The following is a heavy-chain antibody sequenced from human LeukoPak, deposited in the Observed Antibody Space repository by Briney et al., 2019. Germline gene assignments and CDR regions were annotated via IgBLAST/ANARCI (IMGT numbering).Heavy chain of an antibody. CDR2: MNPNSGNT. Sequence: ASVKVSCKASGYTFTSYDINWVRQATGQGLEWVGWMNPNSGNTGYAQKFQGRVTITRNTSISTAYMELSSLRSEDTAVYYCARGGRWLQKQPFDYWGQGTLVTVSS. V-gene: IGHV1-8*03. J-gene: IGHJ4*02. CDR1: GYTFTSYD. CDR3: ARGGRWLQKQPFDY. D-gene: IGHD5-24*01.